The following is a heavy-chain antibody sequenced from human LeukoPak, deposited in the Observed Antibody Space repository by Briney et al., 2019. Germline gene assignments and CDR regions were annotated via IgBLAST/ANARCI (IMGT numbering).Heavy chain of an antibody. Sequence: PGGSLRLSCAASGFTFSSYAMSWVRQAPGKGLEWVSSISSSSYIYYADSVKGRFTISRDNAKNSLYLQMNSLRAEDTAVYYCATSFGRGALDIWGQGTMVTVSS. CDR2: ISSSSYI. CDR1: GFTFSSYA. D-gene: IGHD3-10*01. J-gene: IGHJ3*02. V-gene: IGHV3-21*01. CDR3: ATSFGRGALDI.